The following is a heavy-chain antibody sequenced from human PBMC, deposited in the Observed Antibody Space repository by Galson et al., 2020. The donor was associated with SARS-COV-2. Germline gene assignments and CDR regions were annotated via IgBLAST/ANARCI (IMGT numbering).Heavy chain of an antibody. CDR3: TTERFNAFDI. CDR1: GLTFSYAW. D-gene: IGHD3-3*01. Sequence: GGSLRLSCEASGLTFSYAWMSWVRQAPGKGLEWVGRIKRQVDGEATDYAAAVKGRFIISREDSKSTLFLQMNSLKTEDTAVYYCTTERFNAFDIWGQGTMVTVSS. V-gene: IGHV3-15*01. J-gene: IGHJ3*02. CDR2: IKRQVDGEAT.